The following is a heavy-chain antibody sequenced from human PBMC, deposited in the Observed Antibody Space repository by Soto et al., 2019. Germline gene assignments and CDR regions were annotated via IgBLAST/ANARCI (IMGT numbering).Heavy chain of an antibody. Sequence: PGGSLRLSCAASGISVGTNYLTWVRQAPGKGLEWVSFIYTGGSTYYADSVKGRFTISRDNSKDTLYLQMNSLRAEDTAVYFCARASGAYYPSYWGQGTLVTVSS. J-gene: IGHJ4*02. CDR1: GISVGTNY. CDR2: IYTGGST. V-gene: IGHV3-53*01. CDR3: ARASGAYYPSY. D-gene: IGHD3-22*01.